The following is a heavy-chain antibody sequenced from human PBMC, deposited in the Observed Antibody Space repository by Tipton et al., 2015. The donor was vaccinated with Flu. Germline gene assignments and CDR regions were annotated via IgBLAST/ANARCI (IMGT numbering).Heavy chain of an antibody. CDR3: ARLEGAFEGGHCVSSNCWINF. CDR2: IYDSGTT. V-gene: IGHV4-4*09. J-gene: IGHJ4*02. CDR1: GVSIRSHR. D-gene: IGHD2-2*01. Sequence: GLVKPSETLSLSCTVSGVSIRSHRWSWIRQPPGKELEWIGYIYDSGTTDYDPSFKSRVTISLDTSKSHFSLNLSSVTAGDTAVYYCARLEGAFEGGHCVSSNCWINFWGQGTLVTVSS.